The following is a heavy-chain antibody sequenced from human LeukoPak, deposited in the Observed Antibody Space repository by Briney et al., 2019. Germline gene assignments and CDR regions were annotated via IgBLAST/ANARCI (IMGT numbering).Heavy chain of an antibody. V-gene: IGHV3-23*01. CDR3: AKGHYYYESSGRANLFDY. CDR2: ISGSGGST. Sequence: SGGSLRLACADSGFTFSSYAMSWVCQAPGKGLEWVSAISGSGGSTYYADSVKGRFTISRDNSKTTLYLQMNSLRAEDTAVYYCAKGHYYYESSGRANLFDYLGQGTLVTVSS. CDR1: GFTFSSYA. J-gene: IGHJ4*02. D-gene: IGHD3-22*01.